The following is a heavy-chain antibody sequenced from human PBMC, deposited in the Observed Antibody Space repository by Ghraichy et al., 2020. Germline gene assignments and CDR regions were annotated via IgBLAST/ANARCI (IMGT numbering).Heavy chain of an antibody. CDR1: GFTFSSYW. J-gene: IGHJ4*02. CDR2: IKQDGSEK. CDR3: ARGSSFQ. Sequence: GGSLRLSCAASGFTFSSYWMSWVRQAPGKGLEWVANIKQDGSEKYYVDSVKGRSTTSRDKAKNSLYLQMNSLRAEDTAIYYCARGSSFQWRQGALVTVSS. D-gene: IGHD6-13*01. V-gene: IGHV3-7*03.